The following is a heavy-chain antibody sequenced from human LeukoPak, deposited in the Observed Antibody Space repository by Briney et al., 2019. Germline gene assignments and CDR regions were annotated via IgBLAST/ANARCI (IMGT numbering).Heavy chain of an antibody. Sequence: GGSLRLSCAASGFTFSIYAMTWVRQTPGKGLEWVSAISGSGGSTYYADSVKGRFTISRDNSKNTLYLQMNSLRAEDTAVYYCAKARKEWLFTYWGQGTLVTVSS. J-gene: IGHJ4*02. CDR1: GFTFSIYA. CDR3: AKARKEWLFTY. V-gene: IGHV3-23*01. D-gene: IGHD3-3*01. CDR2: ISGSGGST.